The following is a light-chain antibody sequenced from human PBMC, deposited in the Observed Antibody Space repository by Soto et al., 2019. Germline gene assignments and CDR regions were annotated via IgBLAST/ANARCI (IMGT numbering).Light chain of an antibody. Sequence: EIVMTQSPVTLYVSPGERVTLSCRARQSLATKLAGYQQKPGQTPRLVIYGISARASGIPGRFSGSGFGTAFTLTFSSLQPEDSAVYYCQQYLDWPITFGGATNVEI. CDR1: QSLATK. V-gene: IGKV3-15*01. CDR2: GIS. J-gene: IGKJ4*02. CDR3: QQYLDWPIT.